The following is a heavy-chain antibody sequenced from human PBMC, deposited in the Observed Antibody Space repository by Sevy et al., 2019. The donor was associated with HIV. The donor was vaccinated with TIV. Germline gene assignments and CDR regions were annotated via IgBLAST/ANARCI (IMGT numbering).Heavy chain of an antibody. V-gene: IGHV5-51*01. CDR2: MSPGDSDP. CDR3: ARLDSYSIGWSPRYYFDY. Sequence: GESLKISCKGSADTFTTHWIGWVRQVPGKGLEWMGIMSPGDSDPRYSPSFQGQVTMSVDKSVSTAYLQWHSLETSDTAIYYCARLDSYSIGWSPRYYFDYWGQGTLVTVSS. J-gene: IGHJ4*02. D-gene: IGHD6-19*01. CDR1: ADTFTTHW.